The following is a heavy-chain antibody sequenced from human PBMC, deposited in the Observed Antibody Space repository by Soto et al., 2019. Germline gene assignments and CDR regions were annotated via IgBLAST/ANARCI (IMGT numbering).Heavy chain of an antibody. CDR1: GGSISSYY. V-gene: IGHV4-59*08. Sequence: SETLSLTCTVSGGSISSYYRSWIRQPPGKGLEWIGYIYYSGSTNYNPSLKSRVTISVDTSKNQFSLKLSSVTAADTAVYYCARHSHCSGGSCYGWFDPWGQGTLVTVSS. CDR2: IYYSGST. D-gene: IGHD2-15*01. CDR3: ARHSHCSGGSCYGWFDP. J-gene: IGHJ5*02.